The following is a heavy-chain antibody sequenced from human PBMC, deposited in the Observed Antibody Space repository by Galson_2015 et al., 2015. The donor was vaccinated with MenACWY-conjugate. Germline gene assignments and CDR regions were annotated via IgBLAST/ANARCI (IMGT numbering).Heavy chain of an antibody. J-gene: IGHJ4*02. V-gene: IGHV3-30*03. CDR3: ARYLDFDY. Sequence: NDGTYKYYGDSVKGRFSISRDNSKNTLYLQLDRLRAEDTAVYYCARYLDFDYWGQGTLVTVSS. CDR2: NDGTYK.